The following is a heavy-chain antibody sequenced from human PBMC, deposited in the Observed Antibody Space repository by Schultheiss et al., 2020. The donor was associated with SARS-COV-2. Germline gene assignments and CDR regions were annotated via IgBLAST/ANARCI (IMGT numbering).Heavy chain of an antibody. D-gene: IGHD5-12*01. CDR3: AKEGVRGSGYVHMTPRLY. CDR1: GFTFSSYA. Sequence: GGSLRLSCAASGFTFSSYAMSWVRQAPGKGLEWVSAISGSGGSTYYADSVKGRFTISRDNSKNTLYLQMNSLRAEDTAVYYCAKEGVRGSGYVHMTPRLYWGQGTLVTVSS. V-gene: IGHV3-23*01. CDR2: ISGSGGST. J-gene: IGHJ4*02.